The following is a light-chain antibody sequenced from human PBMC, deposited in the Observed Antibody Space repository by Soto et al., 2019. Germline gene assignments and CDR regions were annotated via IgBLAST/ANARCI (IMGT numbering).Light chain of an antibody. CDR3: QQYNSYSWT. Sequence: DIQMTQSPSTLSASVGDRVTITCRASQSISSWLAWYQQKPGKAPKLLIYDASSLESGVPSRFSGSGSGKDFTLTISSLQPDDFATYYCQQYNSYSWTFGQGTKVEIK. V-gene: IGKV1-5*01. J-gene: IGKJ1*01. CDR1: QSISSW. CDR2: DAS.